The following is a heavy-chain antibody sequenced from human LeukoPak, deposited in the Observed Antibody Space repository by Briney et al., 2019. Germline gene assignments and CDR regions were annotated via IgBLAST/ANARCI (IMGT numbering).Heavy chain of an antibody. D-gene: IGHD6-13*01. Sequence: SETLSLTCAVYGGSFSGYYWSWIRQPPGKGLEWIGEINHSGSTNYNPSLKSRVTISVDTSKNQFSLKLSSVTAADTAVYYCARDVKLPSSSGIDYWGQGTLVTVSS. CDR3: ARDVKLPSSSGIDY. CDR2: INHSGST. J-gene: IGHJ4*02. V-gene: IGHV4-34*01. CDR1: GGSFSGYY.